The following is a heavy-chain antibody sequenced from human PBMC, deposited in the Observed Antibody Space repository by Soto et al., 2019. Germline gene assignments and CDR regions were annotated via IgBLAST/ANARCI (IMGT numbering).Heavy chain of an antibody. CDR1: GFTFSDYR. V-gene: IGHV3-7*01. CDR3: ARAGGYDFWSLFDP. CDR2: IKQDGSEK. D-gene: IGHD3-3*01. Sequence: EVHLEESGGGLVQPGGSLRLSCVASGFTFSDYRMSWVRQAPGKGPEWVANIKQDGSEKNYKDSVKGRFSISRDNTKNSLFLQMNSLRADDTAVYHCARAGGYDFWSLFDPWGQGTLVTVSS. J-gene: IGHJ5*02.